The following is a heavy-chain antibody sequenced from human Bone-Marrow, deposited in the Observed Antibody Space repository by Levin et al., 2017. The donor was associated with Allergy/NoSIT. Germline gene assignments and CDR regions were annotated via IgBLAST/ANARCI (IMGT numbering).Heavy chain of an antibody. J-gene: IGHJ4*02. CDR1: GFTFSSYD. Sequence: LSLTCAASGFTFSSYDMSWVRQAPGKGLEWVSGIRGSGVGTYYADSVKGRFTISRDNSKNTLYLQMKSLRAEDTAVYYCAKDISSSWSTGDLDYWGQGTQVTVSS. CDR3: AKDISSSWSTGDLDY. V-gene: IGHV3-23*01. D-gene: IGHD6-6*01. CDR2: IRGSGVGT.